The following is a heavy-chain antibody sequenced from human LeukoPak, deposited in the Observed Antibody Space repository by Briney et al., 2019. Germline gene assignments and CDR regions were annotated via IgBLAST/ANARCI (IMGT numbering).Heavy chain of an antibody. CDR2: IYASGST. V-gene: IGHV4-4*09. J-gene: IGHJ5*02. CDR1: GGSISSYY. Sequence: SETLSLTCSVSGGSISSYYWSWIRQPPGKVLEWIGYIYASGSTNYNPSLKSRVTISVDTSKNQFSLNLTSVTAADTVVYYCARHGSVRSPLGPWGQGTLVTVSS. D-gene: IGHD3-10*01. CDR3: ARHGSVRSPLGP.